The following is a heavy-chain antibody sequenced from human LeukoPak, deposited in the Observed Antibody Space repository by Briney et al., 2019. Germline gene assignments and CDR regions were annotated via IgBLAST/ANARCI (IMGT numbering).Heavy chain of an antibody. J-gene: IGHJ5*02. V-gene: IGHV4-59*01. D-gene: IGHD3-10*01. Sequence: SETLSLTCTVSGGSISSYYWSWIRQPPGEGLEWIGYIYYSGSTNYNPSLKSRVTISVDTSKNQFSLKLSSVTAADTAVYYCARDRDDGNWFDPWGQGTLVTVSS. CDR1: GGSISSYY. CDR3: ARDRDDGNWFDP. CDR2: IYYSGST.